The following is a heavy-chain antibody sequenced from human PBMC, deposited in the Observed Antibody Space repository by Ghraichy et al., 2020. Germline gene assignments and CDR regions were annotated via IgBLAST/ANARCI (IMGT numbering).Heavy chain of an antibody. Sequence: SETLSLTCAVYGGSFSAYYWSWIRQPPGKGLEWIGEINHSGSTNYNPSLKSRVTISVDTSKNQFSLKLSSVTAADTAVYYCARKESYYFDYWGQGTLVTVSS. CDR1: GGSFSAYY. CDR2: INHSGST. D-gene: IGHD1-26*01. CDR3: ARKESYYFDY. V-gene: IGHV4-34*01. J-gene: IGHJ4*02.